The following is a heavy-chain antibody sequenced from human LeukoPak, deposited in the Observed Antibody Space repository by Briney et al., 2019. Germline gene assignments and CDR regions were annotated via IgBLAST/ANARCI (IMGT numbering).Heavy chain of an antibody. CDR3: ARDNSPASVGATE. Sequence: PSETLSLTCTVSGDSINGFYWSWIRQPPGKGLEWIGYIYYSGSTNYNPSLKSRVTISVDTSKNQFSLKLSSVTAADTAVYYCARDNSPASVGATEWGQGTLVTVSS. V-gene: IGHV4-59*01. D-gene: IGHD1-26*01. J-gene: IGHJ4*02. CDR1: GDSINGFY. CDR2: IYYSGST.